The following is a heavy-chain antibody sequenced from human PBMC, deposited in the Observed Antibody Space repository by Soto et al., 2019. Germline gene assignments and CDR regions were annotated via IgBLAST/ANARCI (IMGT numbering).Heavy chain of an antibody. D-gene: IGHD2-2*01. V-gene: IGHV3-33*01. J-gene: IGHJ4*02. CDR3: ARDYQIVVLPAAMDY. CDR1: GFTFSSYG. CDR2: IWYDGSNK. Sequence: QVQLVESGGGVVQPGRSLRLSCAASGFTFSSYGMHWVRQAPSKGLEWVAVIWYDGSNKYYADSVKGRFTISRDNSKNTLYLQMNSLRAEDTAASYCARDYQIVVLPAAMDYWGQGTLVTVSS.